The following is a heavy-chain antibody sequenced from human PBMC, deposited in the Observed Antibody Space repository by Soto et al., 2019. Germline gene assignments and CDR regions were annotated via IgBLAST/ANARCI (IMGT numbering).Heavy chain of an antibody. CDR1: GGTFSSYA. J-gene: IGHJ5*02. Sequence: SVKVSCKASGGTFSSYAISWVRQAPGQGLEWMGVIIPIFGTANYAQKFQGRVTITADKSTSTAYMELSSLRSEDTAVYYCARDDYVWGSYRFTFDPWGQGTLVTVSS. CDR2: IIPIFGTA. D-gene: IGHD3-16*02. V-gene: IGHV1-69*06. CDR3: ARDDYVWGSYRFTFDP.